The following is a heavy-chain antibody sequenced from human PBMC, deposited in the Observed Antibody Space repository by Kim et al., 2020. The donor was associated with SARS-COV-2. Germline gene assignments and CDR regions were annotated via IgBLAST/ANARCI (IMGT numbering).Heavy chain of an antibody. CDR2: ISSSINYT. Sequence: GGSLRPSCAASGFTFSSYCMSWVRQAPGKGLEWVSYISSSINYTNYADSVKGRFTISRDNAKNSLYLQMDSLSAEDTAVYYCARVALGRSSWY. V-gene: IGHV3-11*06. J-gene: IGHJ2*01. CDR1: GFTFSSYC. CDR3: ARVALGRSSWY. D-gene: IGHD1-26*01.